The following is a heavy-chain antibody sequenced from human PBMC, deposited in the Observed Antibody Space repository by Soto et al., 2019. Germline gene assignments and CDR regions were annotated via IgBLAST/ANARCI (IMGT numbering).Heavy chain of an antibody. CDR1: GGSINGAAYY. CDR2: IYYSGNT. D-gene: IGHD2-21*01. Sequence: SETLSLTCTVCGGSINGAAYYWSWIRQPPGKGLEWIGFIYYSGNTFYNPSLKSRSAMSVDISNNQFSLTLSSVTAADSAVYYCARIAPVMGRGFDYWGQGTLVTVSS. V-gene: IGHV4-30-4*01. CDR3: ARIAPVMGRGFDY. J-gene: IGHJ4*02.